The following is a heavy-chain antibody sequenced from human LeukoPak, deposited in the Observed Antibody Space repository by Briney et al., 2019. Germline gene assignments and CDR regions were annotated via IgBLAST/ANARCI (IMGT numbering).Heavy chain of an antibody. CDR1: GGTFNDYA. D-gene: IGHD6-13*01. J-gene: IGHJ4*02. CDR2: IYPGDSGT. V-gene: IGHV5-51*01. CDR3: ARLLRNIAAAVYYFDY. Sequence: ASVKVSCKASGGTFNDYAFNWVRQAPGQGLEWMGIIYPGDSGTRYSPSFQGQVTISADKSISTASLQWSSLKASDTAMYYCARLLRNIAAAVYYFDYWGQGTLVTVSS.